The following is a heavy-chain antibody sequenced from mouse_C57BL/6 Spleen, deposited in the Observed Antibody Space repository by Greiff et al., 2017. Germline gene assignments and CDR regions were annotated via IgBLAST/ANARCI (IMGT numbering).Heavy chain of an antibody. CDR3: ARDWDERTWFAY. CDR2: IDPSDSYT. V-gene: IGHV1-59*01. CDR1: GYTFTSYW. J-gene: IGHJ3*01. Sequence: VQLQQPGAELVRPGPSVKLSCKASGYTFTSYWMHWVKQRPGQGLEWIGVIDPSDSYTNYNQKFKGKATLTVDTSSSTAYMQLSSLTSEDSAVYYCARDWDERTWFAYWGQGTLVTVSA. D-gene: IGHD4-1*01.